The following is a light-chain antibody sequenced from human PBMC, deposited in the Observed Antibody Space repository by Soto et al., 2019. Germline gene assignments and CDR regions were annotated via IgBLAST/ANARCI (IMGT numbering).Light chain of an antibody. V-gene: IGKV1-5*01. CDR2: DAS. Sequence: IPLTQSPSTLSSSLGDRVTLTCRAGQSMSGWLAWYQQKPGKAPKLRIYDASNLESGVPSRFGGSGSGTEFTLTISSMQPDDFATYYCQQYNTYYSFGQGTKVDIK. CDR1: QSMSGW. J-gene: IGKJ2*03. CDR3: QQYNTYYS.